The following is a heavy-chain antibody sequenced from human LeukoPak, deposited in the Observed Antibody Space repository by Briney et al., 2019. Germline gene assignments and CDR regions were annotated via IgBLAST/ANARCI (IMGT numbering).Heavy chain of an antibody. V-gene: IGHV3-23*01. CDR1: GLSFFSHA. J-gene: IGHJ4*02. Sequence: GSLRRSCGAAGLSFFSHAMMRGGREPAKGLEGVVAVSGSGGSTYYADSVNGRFTISRDNSKNTLYLQMNSLRAEDTAVYYCAKDLYTMLVVVTLDYWGQGTLVTVSS. CDR2: VSGSGGST. CDR3: AKDLYTMLVVVTLDY. D-gene: IGHD3-22*01.